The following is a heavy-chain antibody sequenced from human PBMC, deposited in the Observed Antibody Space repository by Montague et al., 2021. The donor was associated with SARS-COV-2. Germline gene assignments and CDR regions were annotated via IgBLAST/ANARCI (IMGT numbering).Heavy chain of an antibody. CDR3: ARHPRYCSGGSCYSGGEFDY. D-gene: IGHD2-15*01. J-gene: IGHJ4*02. CDR2: IYPGDSDT. V-gene: IGHV5-51*01. Sequence: QSGAEVKKPGESLKISCKGSGYSFTSYWIDWVRQMPGKGLEWMGIIYPGDSDTRYSPSFHGQVTISADKSISTAYLQWGSLKALDTAMYYCARHPRYCSGGSCYSGGEFDYWGQGTLVTVSS. CDR1: GYSFTSYW.